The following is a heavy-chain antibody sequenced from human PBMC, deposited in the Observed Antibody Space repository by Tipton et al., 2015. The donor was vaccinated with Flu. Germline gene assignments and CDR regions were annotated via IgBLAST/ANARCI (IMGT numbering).Heavy chain of an antibody. CDR1: GGSISSSAYY. CDR3: ARDLRGYSGYTGGDAFDL. D-gene: IGHD5-12*01. J-gene: IGHJ3*01. V-gene: IGHV4-39*07. CDR2: ISTSGST. Sequence: LRLSCTVSGGSISSSAYYWGWIRQTPGKGLEWIGRISTSGSTNYNASLESRVTMSRDTSKNHFSLRLSSATAADTALYYCARDLRGYSGYTGGDAFDLWGPGIMVTVSS.